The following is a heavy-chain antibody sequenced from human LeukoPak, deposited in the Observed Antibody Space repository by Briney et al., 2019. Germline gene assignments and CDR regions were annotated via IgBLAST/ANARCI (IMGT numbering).Heavy chain of an antibody. Sequence: GGSLRLSCAASGFTFSSYSMNWVRQAPGKGLEWVSYISSSSSTIYYADSVKGRFTISRDNAKNSLYLQMNSLRAEDTAVYYCARDGYDFWSGYRAKFDYWGQGTLVTVSS. V-gene: IGHV3-48*01. D-gene: IGHD3-3*01. CDR1: GFTFSSYS. CDR2: ISSSSSTI. CDR3: ARDGYDFWSGYRAKFDY. J-gene: IGHJ4*02.